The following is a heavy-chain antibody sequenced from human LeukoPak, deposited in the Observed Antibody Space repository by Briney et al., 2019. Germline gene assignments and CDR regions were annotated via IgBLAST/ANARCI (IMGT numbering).Heavy chain of an antibody. CDR2: ISSAGSTT. CDR3: AKDRPQSYYYLDY. D-gene: IGHD1-26*01. CDR1: GFTFSSYA. V-gene: IGHV3-23*01. Sequence: GGSLRLSCAASGFTFSSYAMGWVRQAPGKGLEWVSTISSAGSTTYYADSVKGRFTISRDNSKNTLYLLMNSLRAEDTAVYYCAKDRPQSYYYLDYWGHGTLVTVSS. J-gene: IGHJ4*01.